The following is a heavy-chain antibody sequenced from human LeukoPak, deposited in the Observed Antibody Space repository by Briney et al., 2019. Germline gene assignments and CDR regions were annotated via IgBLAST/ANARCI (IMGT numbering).Heavy chain of an antibody. CDR2: ISGGDGST. D-gene: IGHD3-22*01. CDR1: GFTFSSYA. CDR3: AKDPFFYYDGSTYVDTFDI. Sequence: GGSLRLSCAASGFTFSSYAMSWVRQAPGKGLEWVSGISGGDGSTHYEHSVKGRFTISRDQSTNPLQLQMNSPKAQDTAVYYCAKDPFFYYDGSTYVDTFDIWGQGTMVTVTS. V-gene: IGHV3-23*01. J-gene: IGHJ3*02.